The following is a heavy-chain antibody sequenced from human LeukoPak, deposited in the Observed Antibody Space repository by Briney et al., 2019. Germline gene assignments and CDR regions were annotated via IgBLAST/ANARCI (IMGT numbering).Heavy chain of an antibody. Sequence: PGGSLRLSCAASGFTFSSYGMHWVRQAPGKGLEWVAFIRFDGSIKYYADSVKGRFTISRDNSKNTLHLQMNSLRAEDTAVYFCAKGYYYASDPTPPDYWGQGTLVTVSS. V-gene: IGHV3-30*02. D-gene: IGHD3-10*01. CDR1: GFTFSSYG. CDR2: IRFDGSIK. J-gene: IGHJ4*02. CDR3: AKGYYYASDPTPPDY.